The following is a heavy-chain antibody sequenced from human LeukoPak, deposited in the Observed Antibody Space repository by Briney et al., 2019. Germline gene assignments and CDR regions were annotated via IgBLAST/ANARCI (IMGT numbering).Heavy chain of an antibody. J-gene: IGHJ4*02. CDR1: GGSISSGGYY. CDR3: AREQDSGDED. CDR2: INHSGST. D-gene: IGHD5-12*01. Sequence: SQTLSLTCTVSGGSISSGGYYWSWIRQPPGKGLEWIGEINHSGSTNYNPSLKSRVTISVDTSKNQFSLKLSSVTAADTAVYYCAREQDSGDEDWGQGTLVTVSS. V-gene: IGHV4-30-2*01.